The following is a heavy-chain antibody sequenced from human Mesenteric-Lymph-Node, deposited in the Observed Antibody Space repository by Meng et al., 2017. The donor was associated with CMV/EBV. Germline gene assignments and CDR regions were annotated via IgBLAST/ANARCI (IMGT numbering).Heavy chain of an antibody. D-gene: IGHD2-21*01. V-gene: IGHV1-2*02. Sequence: ASVKVSCKASGYTFTSYGISWVRQAPGQGLEWMGWINPNSGGTNYAQKFQGRVTMTRDTSISTAYMELSRLRSDDTAVYYCARETHEEHIVVAGHDYWGQGTLVTVSS. J-gene: IGHJ4*02. CDR2: INPNSGGT. CDR1: GYTFTSYG. CDR3: ARETHEEHIVVAGHDY.